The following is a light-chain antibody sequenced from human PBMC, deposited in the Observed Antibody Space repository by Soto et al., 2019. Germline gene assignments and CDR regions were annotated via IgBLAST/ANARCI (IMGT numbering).Light chain of an antibody. CDR1: QSVSSSY. Sequence: EIVLTQSPCTLSLSPGERATLSCRASQSVSSSYLAWYQQKPGQAPRLLIYGASSRATGIPDRFSGSGSGTDFTLTISRLEPEXXAXXXXXXXXSSRYTFGQGTKLEIK. J-gene: IGKJ2*01. CDR3: XXXXSSRYT. CDR2: GAS. V-gene: IGKV3-20*01.